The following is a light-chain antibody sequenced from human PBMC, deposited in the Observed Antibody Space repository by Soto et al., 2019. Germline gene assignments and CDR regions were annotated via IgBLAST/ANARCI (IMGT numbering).Light chain of an antibody. CDR3: QQYGRSPET. CDR2: DAS. V-gene: IGKV3-20*01. Sequence: IVMKQSPATLSVSQGERATLSCRASQSVSRYLAWYHQKPGQAPRLLIYDASSRATGIPDRFSGSGSGTDFTLTISRLEPEDFAVYYCQQYGRSPETFGQGTKVDIK. J-gene: IGKJ1*01. CDR1: QSVSRY.